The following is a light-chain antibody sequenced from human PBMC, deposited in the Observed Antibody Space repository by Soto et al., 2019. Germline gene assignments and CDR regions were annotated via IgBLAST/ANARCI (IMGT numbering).Light chain of an antibody. J-gene: IGKJ2*01. CDR1: QTINNY. CDR3: QQTYRPPYV. V-gene: IGKV1-39*01. CDR2: GAS. Sequence: EIQLTQSPPSLSASVGDRVTITCRASQTINNYVNWYQQEAGKAPKLLIYGASSLQSGVPSRFSGSGCGTEFTLTISSLQSEDVVIYYWQQTYRPPYVFGGGTKLDI.